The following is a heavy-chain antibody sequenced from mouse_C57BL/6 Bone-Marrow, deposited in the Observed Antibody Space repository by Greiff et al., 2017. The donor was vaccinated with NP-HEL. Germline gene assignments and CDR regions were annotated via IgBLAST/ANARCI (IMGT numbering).Heavy chain of an antibody. CDR1: SPSFPSSP. V-gene: IGHV1-39*01. Sequence: LQRVESGPELVTPCAAVHPPLPSSSPSFPSSPLPFFPPLPFHRLYLILIINPNYVTTIYNQKFKGKATLTVDQSSSTAYMQLNSLTSEDSAVYYCAREDTTVVRYFDVWGTGTTVTVSS. J-gene: IGHJ1*03. CDR2: INPNYVTT. CDR3: AREDTTVVRYFDV. D-gene: IGHD1-1*01.